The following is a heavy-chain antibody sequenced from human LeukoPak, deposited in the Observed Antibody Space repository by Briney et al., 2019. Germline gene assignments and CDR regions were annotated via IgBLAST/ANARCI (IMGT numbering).Heavy chain of an antibody. CDR2: IYHSGST. V-gene: IGHV4-30-2*01. Sequence: SQTLSLTCAVSGGSISSGGYSWSWIRQPPGKGLEWIGYIYHSGSTYYNPSLKSRVTISVDRSKNQFSLKLSSVTAADTAVYYCARTEGMVRGVIITNWFGPWGQGTLVTVSS. CDR3: ARTEGMVRGVIITNWFGP. J-gene: IGHJ5*02. D-gene: IGHD3-10*01. CDR1: GGSISSGGYS.